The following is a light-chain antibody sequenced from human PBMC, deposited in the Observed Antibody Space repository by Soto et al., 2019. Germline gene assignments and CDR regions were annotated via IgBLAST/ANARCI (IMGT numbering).Light chain of an antibody. Sequence: QSVLTQPPSVSGSAGQSVTISCTGTSSDVGKYDRVSWYQQPPGTAPKLIIYEVTNRPSGVPARFSGSKSGNTASLTISGLQAEDEAEYYCSSYTSSSRYVFGTGTKVTVL. V-gene: IGLV2-18*02. CDR3: SSYTSSSRYV. J-gene: IGLJ1*01. CDR1: SSDVGKYDR. CDR2: EVT.